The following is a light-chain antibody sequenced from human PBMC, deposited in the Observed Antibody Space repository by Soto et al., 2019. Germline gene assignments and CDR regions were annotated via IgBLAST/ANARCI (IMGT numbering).Light chain of an antibody. CDR3: QSYASSLSGFVV. J-gene: IGLJ2*01. CDR2: GSS. Sequence: QSVLTQPPSVSGAPGQRVTISCTGSSSNIGAGYDVHWYQQLPGTAPKLLIYGSSNRPSGVPDRFSGSKSGTSASLAITGLQAEDEADDYCQSYASSLSGFVVFGGGTKLTVL. CDR1: SSNIGAGYD. V-gene: IGLV1-40*01.